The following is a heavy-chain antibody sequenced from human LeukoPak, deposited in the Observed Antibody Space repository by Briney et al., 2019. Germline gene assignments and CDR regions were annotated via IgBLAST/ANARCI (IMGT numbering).Heavy chain of an antibody. CDR2: ISYDGSNK. CDR1: GFTFSSYA. D-gene: IGHD3-3*01. CDR3: ARDPRSYDFWSGYSLNWFDP. J-gene: IGHJ5*02. Sequence: GGSLRLSCAASGFTFSSYAMHWVRQAPGRGLEWVAVISYDGSNKYYADSVKGRFTISRDNSKNTLYLQMNSLRAEDTAVYYCARDPRSYDFWSGYSLNWFDPWGQGTLVTVSS. V-gene: IGHV3-30-3*01.